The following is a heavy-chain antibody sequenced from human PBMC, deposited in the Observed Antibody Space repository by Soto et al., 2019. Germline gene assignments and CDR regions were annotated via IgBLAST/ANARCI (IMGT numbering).Heavy chain of an antibody. CDR3: AKSRGHESRYYSDS. CDR2: IYGGGDGT. CDR1: GFTFSNYA. Sequence: EVLLLESGGGLVQPGGSLRLSCAASGFTFSNYAVNWVRQAPGKGLEWVSTIYGGGDGTHYADSVKGRFTISRDNSKNTLYLLMNILRAEDTAVYYCAKSRGHESRYYSDSWGQGTLVTVSS. V-gene: IGHV3-23*01. D-gene: IGHD6-19*01. J-gene: IGHJ4*02.